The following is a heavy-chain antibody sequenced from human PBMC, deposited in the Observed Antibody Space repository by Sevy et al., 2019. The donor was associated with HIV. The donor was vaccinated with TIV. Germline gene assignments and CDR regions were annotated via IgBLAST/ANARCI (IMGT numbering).Heavy chain of an antibody. CDR3: AREGWTKPHDY. V-gene: IGHV3-23*01. Sequence: GGSLRLSCAASGFDFSIYSMSWVRQAPGKGLEWVSTLSFGCGKINYADSVKGRFTISRDNSKSSLYLQMNNMRVEDTAVYYCAREGWTKPHDYWGQGTLVTVSS. CDR1: GFDFSIYS. J-gene: IGHJ4*02. D-gene: IGHD2-8*01. CDR2: LSFGCGKI.